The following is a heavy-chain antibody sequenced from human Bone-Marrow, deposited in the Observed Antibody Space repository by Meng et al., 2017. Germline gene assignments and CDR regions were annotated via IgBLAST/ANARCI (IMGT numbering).Heavy chain of an antibody. CDR2: ISGGGDAT. Sequence: GESLKISCAASGFTFSSYAMNWVRQAPGKGLEWVSAISGGGDATYYADSVKGRFTISRDNSKKMLYLQMNSLRAEDTAVYYCARDWDTDYGDYYYFDYWGQGTLVTVSS. J-gene: IGHJ4*02. V-gene: IGHV3-23*01. D-gene: IGHD4-17*01. CDR3: ARDWDTDYGDYYYFDY. CDR1: GFTFSSYA.